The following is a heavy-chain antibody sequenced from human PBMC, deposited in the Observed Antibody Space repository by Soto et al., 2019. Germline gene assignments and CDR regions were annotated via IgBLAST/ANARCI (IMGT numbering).Heavy chain of an antibody. CDR2: IIPIFETS. CDR1: GGTFSSHV. CDR3: ARPLSCNTSVCYSANDAFNI. J-gene: IGHJ3*02. V-gene: IGHV1-69*01. Sequence: QVQLVQSGPEVKKPGSSLRVSCKASGGTFSSHVVSWVRQAPGQGLEWMGGIIPIFETSNYAQKFQGRVSITADESTNTAYMELRSLTFEDTAVYFCARPLSCNTSVCYSANDAFNIWGQGTMVTVSS. D-gene: IGHD2-21*02.